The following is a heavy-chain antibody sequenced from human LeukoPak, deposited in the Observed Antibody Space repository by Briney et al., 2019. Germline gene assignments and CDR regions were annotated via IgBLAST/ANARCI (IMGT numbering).Heavy chain of an antibody. CDR1: GYTFTGYY. Sequence: GASVKVSCKASGYTFTGYYMHWVRQAPGQGLEWMGWINPNSGGTNYAQKFQGRVTMTRDTSISTAYMELSRLRSDDTAVYYCARDSRGLFGRGCSGGSCFPDYWGQGTLVTVSS. V-gene: IGHV1-2*02. D-gene: IGHD2-15*01. CDR2: INPNSGGT. J-gene: IGHJ4*02. CDR3: ARDSRGLFGRGCSGGSCFPDY.